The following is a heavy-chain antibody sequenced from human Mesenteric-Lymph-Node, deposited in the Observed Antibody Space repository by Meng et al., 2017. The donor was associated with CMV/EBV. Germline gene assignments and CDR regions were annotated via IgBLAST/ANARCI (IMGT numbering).Heavy chain of an antibody. Sequence: ASVKVSCKASGYTFTGYYMHWVRQAPGQGLEWMGWINPNSGGTNYAQKFQGRVTMTRDTSISTAYMELSRLRSDDTAVYYCARDHFGAVAGTGALYYYYGMDVWGQGTTVTAP. D-gene: IGHD6-19*01. CDR2: INPNSGGT. J-gene: IGHJ6*02. V-gene: IGHV1-2*02. CDR1: GYTFTGYY. CDR3: ARDHFGAVAGTGALYYYYGMDV.